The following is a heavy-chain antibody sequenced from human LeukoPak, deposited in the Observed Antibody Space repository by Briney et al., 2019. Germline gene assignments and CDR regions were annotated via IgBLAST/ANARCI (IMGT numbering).Heavy chain of an antibody. D-gene: IGHD3-10*01. CDR1: GGSFSSDA. Sequence: GASVKVSCKASGGSFSSDAINWVRQAPGQGLEWMGRIIPSLRIADYAQRFQARVTISADKSSSTAYMELSSLRSEDTAVYYCAREMRVIQGAFDIWGQGALVTVS. CDR3: AREMRVIQGAFDI. CDR2: IIPSLRIA. J-gene: IGHJ3*02. V-gene: IGHV1-69*04.